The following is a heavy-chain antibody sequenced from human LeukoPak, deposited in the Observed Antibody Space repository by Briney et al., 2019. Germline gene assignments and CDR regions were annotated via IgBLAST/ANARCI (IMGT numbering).Heavy chain of an antibody. CDR2: INPSGGST. CDR1: GGTFSSYA. V-gene: IGHV1-46*01. CDR3: ARDMGYSSSPWGHQH. Sequence: ASVKVSCKASGGTFSSYAISWVRQAPGQGLEWMGIINPSGGSTSYAQKFQGRVTMTRDTSTSTVYMELSSLRSEDTAVYYCARDMGYSSSPWGHQHWGQGTLVTVSS. J-gene: IGHJ1*01. D-gene: IGHD6-13*01.